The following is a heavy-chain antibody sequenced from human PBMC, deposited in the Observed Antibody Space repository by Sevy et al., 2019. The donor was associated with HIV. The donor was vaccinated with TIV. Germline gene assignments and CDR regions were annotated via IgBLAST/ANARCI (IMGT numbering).Heavy chain of an antibody. CDR3: ARRGIVVVVAANVDV. V-gene: IGHV3-7*01. D-gene: IGHD2-15*01. J-gene: IGHJ6*02. CDR1: GFTFSSYW. CDR2: IKQDGSGK. Sequence: GGSLRLSCAASGFTFSSYWMSWVRQAPGKGLEWVANIKQDGSGKYYVDSVKGRFTISRDNAKNSLYLQMNSLRAEDTAVYYCARRGIVVVVAANVDVWGQGTTVTVSS.